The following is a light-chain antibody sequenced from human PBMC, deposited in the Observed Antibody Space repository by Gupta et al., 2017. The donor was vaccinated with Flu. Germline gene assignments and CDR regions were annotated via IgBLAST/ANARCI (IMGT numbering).Light chain of an antibody. V-gene: IGLV1-40*01. CDR1: SSNIGAGYA. J-gene: IGLJ3*02. Sequence: VTISCTGSSSNIGAGYAVHWYQQFPGTGPKFVIIDTDHWPSGVAGRFSDSKSGTSASLAITGLQAEDEADYYCQSYDNSRRAWVFGGGTRLTVL. CDR3: QSYDNSRRAWV. CDR2: DTD.